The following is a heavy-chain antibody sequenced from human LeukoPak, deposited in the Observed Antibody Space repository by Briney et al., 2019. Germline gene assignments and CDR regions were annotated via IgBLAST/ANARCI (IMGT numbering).Heavy chain of an antibody. CDR2: IYYSGST. CDR1: GGSISSYY. D-gene: IGHD5-18*01. Sequence: SETLSLTCTVSGGSISSYYWSWIRQPPGKGLEWIGYIYYSGSTNYNPSLKSRVTISVDTSKNQFSLKLSSVTAADTAVYYCARHGAGYSYGSWFDPWGQGTLVTVSS. J-gene: IGHJ5*02. V-gene: IGHV4-59*01. CDR3: ARHGAGYSYGSWFDP.